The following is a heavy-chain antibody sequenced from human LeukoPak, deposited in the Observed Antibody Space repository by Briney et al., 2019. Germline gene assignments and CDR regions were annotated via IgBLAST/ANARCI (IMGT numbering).Heavy chain of an antibody. CDR3: AKRGYCSGGRCYSFHFDY. J-gene: IGHJ4*02. CDR1: GFTFSSHG. V-gene: IGHV3-30*18. CDR2: VSYDGTNK. D-gene: IGHD2-15*01. Sequence: GRSLRLSCAASGFTFSSHGMHWVRQAPGKGLEWVALVSYDGTNKVYADSVKGRFTISRDNSKNTLYLEMNNLRAEDTAVYYCAKRGYCSGGRCYSFHFDYWGQGTLVTVSS.